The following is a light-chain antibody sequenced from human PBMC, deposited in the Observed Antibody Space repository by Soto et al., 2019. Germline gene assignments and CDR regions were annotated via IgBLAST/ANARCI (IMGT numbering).Light chain of an antibody. CDR2: AAS. CDR1: QSISSY. J-gene: IGKJ2*01. CDR3: QQSYSTPPYT. V-gene: IGKV1-39*01. Sequence: DIQMTQSPSSLSASVGDRVTITCRASQSISSYLNWYQQKPGKAPKLLIYAASSLQSGVPSRFSGSGSGTDFTLTISSLQREDFATYYCQQSYSTPPYTFGQGTKLEIK.